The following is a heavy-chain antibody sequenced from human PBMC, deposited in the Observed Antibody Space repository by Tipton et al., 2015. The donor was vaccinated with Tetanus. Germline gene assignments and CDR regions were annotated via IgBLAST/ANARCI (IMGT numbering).Heavy chain of an antibody. CDR1: GFTFSSYA. Sequence: SLRLSCSASGFTFSSYAMHWVRQAPGKGLEYVSAISSNGGSTYYADSVKGRFTISRDNSKNTLYLQMSSLRAEDTAVYYCVKVYHKGLPDYDYVWGSWDVWGQGTTVTVSS. J-gene: IGHJ6*02. CDR2: ISSNGGST. D-gene: IGHD3-16*01. V-gene: IGHV3-64D*08. CDR3: VKVYHKGLPDYDYVWGSWDV.